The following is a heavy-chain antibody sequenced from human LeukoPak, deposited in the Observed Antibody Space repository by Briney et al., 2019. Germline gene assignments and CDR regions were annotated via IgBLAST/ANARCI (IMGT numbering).Heavy chain of an antibody. CDR3: AKFNGHPTTNYYMDV. V-gene: IGHV3-23*01. CDR1: GFSFSSFA. CDR2: IIDTGGAT. D-gene: IGHD3-10*01. J-gene: IGHJ6*04. Sequence: GGSLRLSCAASGFSFSSFAMTWVRQAPGKGLEWVSGIIDTGGATYYADSVKGRFTISRDNSKNTLFLQMNSLRAEDTAVYYCAKFNGHPTTNYYMDVWGEGTTVTVSS.